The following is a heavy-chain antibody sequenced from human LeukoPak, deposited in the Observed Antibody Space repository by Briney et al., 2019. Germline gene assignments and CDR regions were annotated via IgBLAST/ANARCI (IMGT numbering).Heavy chain of an antibody. CDR3: TKAHGHIIAAGNTGI. CDR1: EFPFNGYW. V-gene: IGHV3-7*03. D-gene: IGHD6-25*01. J-gene: IGHJ4*02. CDR2: INQDGSEK. Sequence: GGSLRLSCAASEFPFNGYWMSWVRQAPGKGLECVANINQDGSEKYYVDSVRGRFTISRDNAKNTLYLQMNTLRAEDTAVYYCTKAHGHIIAAGNTGIWGQGTLVTVSS.